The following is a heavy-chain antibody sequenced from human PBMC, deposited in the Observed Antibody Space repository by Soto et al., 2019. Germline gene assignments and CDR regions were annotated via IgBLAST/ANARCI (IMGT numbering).Heavy chain of an antibody. J-gene: IGHJ4*02. Sequence: QVQLVQSGAEGKKPGSSVKVSCKASGGTFSSYAISWVRQAPGQGLEWMGGIIPIFGTANYAQKFQGRVTITADESTSTAYMELSSLRSEDTGVYDCARARLMYSSSWMFDYWGQGTLVTVSS. CDR3: ARARLMYSSSWMFDY. D-gene: IGHD6-13*01. V-gene: IGHV1-69*01. CDR2: IIPIFGTA. CDR1: GGTFSSYA.